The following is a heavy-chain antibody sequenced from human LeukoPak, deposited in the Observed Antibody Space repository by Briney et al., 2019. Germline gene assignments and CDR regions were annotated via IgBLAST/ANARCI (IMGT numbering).Heavy chain of an antibody. CDR2: VHYSGST. D-gene: IGHD3-10*01. V-gene: IGHV4-39*01. CDR3: ARQLYVSGSYYAPMDV. J-gene: IGHJ6*03. Sequence: PSETLSLTCAVSGGSISSSNWWSWVRQPPGKGLEWIASVHYSGSTYYNPSLKSRVTISVDTSKNQFSLKLSSVTAADTAVYFCARQLYVSGSYYAPMDVWGKGTTVTISS. CDR1: GGSISSSNW.